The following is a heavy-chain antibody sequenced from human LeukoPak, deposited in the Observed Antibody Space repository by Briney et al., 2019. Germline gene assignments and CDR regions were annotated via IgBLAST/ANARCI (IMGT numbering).Heavy chain of an antibody. D-gene: IGHD6-19*01. V-gene: IGHV1-69*13. CDR2: IIPIFGTA. J-gene: IGHJ4*02. CDR1: GGTFSSYA. Sequence: GASVKVSCKASGGTFSSYAISWVRQAPGQGLEWMGGIIPIFGTANYAQKFQGRVTNTADESTSTAYMELSSLSSEDTAIYYCATRPTLVVAGFDHWGQRALVTVSS. CDR3: ATRPTLVVAGFDH.